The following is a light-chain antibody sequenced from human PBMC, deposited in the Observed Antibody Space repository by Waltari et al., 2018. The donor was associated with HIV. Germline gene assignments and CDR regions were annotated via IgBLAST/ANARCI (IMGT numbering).Light chain of an antibody. V-gene: IGLV6-57*01. Sequence: FMLTQPHSVSESPGKTVTISCTRTGGSITSNYVQWYQRRPGGSPTTVTSEDDQRPSGVPGRFSGSIDNSSNAASLTISGLKPEDEADYYCQSSDRNNQVFGGGTKLTVL. CDR2: EDD. J-gene: IGLJ3*02. CDR1: GGSITSNY. CDR3: QSSDRNNQV.